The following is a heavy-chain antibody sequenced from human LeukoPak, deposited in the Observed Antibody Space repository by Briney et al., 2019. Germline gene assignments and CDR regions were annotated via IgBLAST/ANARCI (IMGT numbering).Heavy chain of an antibody. CDR1: GFTFSSFS. V-gene: IGHV3-30*18. J-gene: IGHJ6*02. D-gene: IGHD1-26*01. CDR3: AKGRVGANGYYYYGKDV. Sequence: PGGSLRLSCAASGFTFSSFSMHWVRQAPGKGLEWVAVISYDGSNKYYADSVKGRFTISRDNSKNTLYLQMNSLRTEDTAVYYCAKGRVGANGYYYYGKDVWGQGTTVTVSS. CDR2: ISYDGSNK.